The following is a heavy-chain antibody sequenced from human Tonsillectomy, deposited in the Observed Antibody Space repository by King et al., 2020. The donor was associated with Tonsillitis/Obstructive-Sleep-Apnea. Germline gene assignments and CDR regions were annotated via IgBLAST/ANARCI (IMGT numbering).Heavy chain of an antibody. V-gene: IGHV4-39*01. CDR3: ASHVLRYFDWFSLFDY. Sequence: MQLQESGPGLVKPSETLSLTCTVSGGSISSSSYYWGWIRQPPGKGLEWIGSIYYSGSTYYNPSLKSRVTISVDTSKNQFSLKLSPVTAADTAVYYCASHVLRYFDWFSLFDYWGQGTLVTVSS. CDR2: IYYSGST. CDR1: GGSISSSSYY. J-gene: IGHJ4*02. D-gene: IGHD3-9*01.